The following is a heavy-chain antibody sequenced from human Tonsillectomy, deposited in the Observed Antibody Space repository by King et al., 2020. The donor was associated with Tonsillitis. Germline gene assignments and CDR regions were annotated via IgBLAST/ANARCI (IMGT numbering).Heavy chain of an antibody. D-gene: IGHD5-18*01. J-gene: IGHJ4*02. CDR1: GGSISSGSYY. CDR2: IYTTEST. CDR3: ARDLYSQGIFDY. V-gene: IGHV4-61*02. Sequence: QLQESGPGLVKPSQTLSLTCNVSGGSISSGSYYWRLIRQPAGKGLEWIARIYTTESTDYNPSLKSRVTTSVDTSKNQFSLKLSSVTAADTAVYYCARDLYSQGIFDYWGQGTLVTVSS.